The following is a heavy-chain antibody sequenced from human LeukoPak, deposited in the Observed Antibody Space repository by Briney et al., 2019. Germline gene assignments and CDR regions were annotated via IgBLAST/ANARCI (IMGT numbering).Heavy chain of an antibody. Sequence: GASVKVSCKASGYTFTSYDINWVRQATGQGLEWMGWSPYNGNTNYAQKFQGRVTMTRDTSISTAYMELSRLRSDDTAVYYCAREEGGDSSGYIDYWGQGTLVTVSS. CDR2: SPYNGNT. V-gene: IGHV1-2*02. CDR3: AREEGGDSSGYIDY. CDR1: GYTFTSYD. J-gene: IGHJ4*02. D-gene: IGHD3-22*01.